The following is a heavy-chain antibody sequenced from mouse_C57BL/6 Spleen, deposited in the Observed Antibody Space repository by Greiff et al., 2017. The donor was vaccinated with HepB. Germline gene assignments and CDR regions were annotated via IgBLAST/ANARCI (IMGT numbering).Heavy chain of an antibody. CDR3: ANYYGTPYFDY. CDR2: IYPRSGNT. D-gene: IGHD1-1*01. J-gene: IGHJ2*01. Sequence: QVQLKQSGAELARPGASVKLSCKASGYTFTSYGISWVKQRTGQGLEWIGEIYPRSGNTYYNEKFKGKATLTADKSSSTAYMELRSLTSEDSAVYFCANYYGTPYFDYWGQGTTLTVSS. V-gene: IGHV1-81*01. CDR1: GYTFTSYG.